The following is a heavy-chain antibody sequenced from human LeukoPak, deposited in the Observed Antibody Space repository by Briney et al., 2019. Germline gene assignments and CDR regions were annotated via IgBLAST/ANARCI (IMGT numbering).Heavy chain of an antibody. CDR1: GFTFSSYG. J-gene: IGHJ4*02. D-gene: IGHD6-19*01. CDR3: AKDRSFIAVAHTVFDY. V-gene: IGHV3-30*18. Sequence: GGSLRLSCVASGFTFSSYGMHWVRQAPGKGLEWVAVISYDGSNKYYADSVKGRFTISRDNSKNTLYLQMNSLRAEDTAVYYCAKDRSFIAVAHTVFDYWGQGTLVTVSS. CDR2: ISYDGSNK.